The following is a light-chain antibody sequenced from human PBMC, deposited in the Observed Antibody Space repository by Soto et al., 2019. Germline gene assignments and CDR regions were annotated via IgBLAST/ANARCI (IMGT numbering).Light chain of an antibody. J-gene: IGLJ7*01. Sequence: QSVLTQPASVSGSPGQSITISCTGTSSDVGAYNYVSWYQQHPGKAPELMIYDVTYRPSGVSDRFSGSKSGNTASLTISGLRTEDEGDYYCSSKTTSSSTPVVFGGGTQLTVL. CDR3: SSKTTSSSTPVV. V-gene: IGLV2-14*01. CDR1: SSDVGAYNY. CDR2: DVT.